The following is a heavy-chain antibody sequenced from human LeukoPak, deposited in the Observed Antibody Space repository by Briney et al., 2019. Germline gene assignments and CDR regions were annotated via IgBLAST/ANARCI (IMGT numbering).Heavy chain of an antibody. J-gene: IGHJ5*02. Sequence: PGGSLRLSCAASGFTFSSYAMHWVRQAPGKGLEYVSAISSNGGSTYYANSVKGRFTISRDNSKNTLYLQMGSLRAEDMVVYYCARDTSSSGWYVGWFDPWGQGTLVTVSS. CDR3: ARDTSSSGWYVGWFDP. CDR2: ISSNGGST. CDR1: GFTFSSYA. V-gene: IGHV3-64*01. D-gene: IGHD6-19*01.